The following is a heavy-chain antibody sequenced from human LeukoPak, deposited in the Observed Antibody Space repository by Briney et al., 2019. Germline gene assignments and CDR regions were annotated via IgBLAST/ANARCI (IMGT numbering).Heavy chain of an antibody. CDR1: GFTFSSYG. CDR3: AKDFRFGAYGDYGDY. CDR2: IRYDGSNK. D-gene: IGHD4-17*01. Sequence: GGSLRLSCAASGFTFSSYGMHWVRQAPGKGLEWVAFIRYDGSNKYYADSVKGRFTISRDNSKNTLYLQMNSLRAEDTAVYYCAKDFRFGAYGDYGDYWGQGTLVTVSS. V-gene: IGHV3-30*02. J-gene: IGHJ4*02.